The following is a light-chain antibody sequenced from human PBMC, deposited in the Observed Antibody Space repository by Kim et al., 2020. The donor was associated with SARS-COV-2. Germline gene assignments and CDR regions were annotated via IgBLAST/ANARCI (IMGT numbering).Light chain of an antibody. J-gene: IGKJ2*01. V-gene: IGKV1-33*01. CDR1: QDISNH. CDR3: QHYDDVPSYT. Sequence: DIRIIQSPSFLSASVGDTVTIICQATQDISNHLNWYHQHPGKAPKVLIYDASNLRPGVPPRFSGSGSGTQFTFTLTNFQPEDTGTYYCQHYDDVPSYTFGRGTKVDIK. CDR2: DAS.